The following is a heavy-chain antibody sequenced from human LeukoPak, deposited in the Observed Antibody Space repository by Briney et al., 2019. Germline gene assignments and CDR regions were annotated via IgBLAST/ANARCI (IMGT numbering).Heavy chain of an antibody. Sequence: GASVKVSCKVSGYTLTELSMHWVRQAPGKGLEWMGGFDPEDGETIYAQKFQGRVTMTEDTSTDTAYMELSSLRSEDTAVYYCATEQSVGAKEVAAFDIWGQGTMVTVSS. J-gene: IGHJ3*02. CDR1: GYTLTELS. V-gene: IGHV1-24*01. CDR2: FDPEDGET. D-gene: IGHD1-26*01. CDR3: ATEQSVGAKEVAAFDI.